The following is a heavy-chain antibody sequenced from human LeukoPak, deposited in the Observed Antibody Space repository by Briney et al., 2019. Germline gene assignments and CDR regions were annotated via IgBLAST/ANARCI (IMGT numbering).Heavy chain of an antibody. D-gene: IGHD6-13*01. CDR1: GFAFSGHW. V-gene: IGHV3-7*01. Sequence: GGFLRLSCAASGFAFSGHWMSWVRQAPGKGLEWVANINQDGSEIYYLDSVKGRFTSSRDNAKNSLYLQMNNLRAEDTAVYYCARDGVAAGVYLDCWGQGTLVTVSS. J-gene: IGHJ4*02. CDR3: ARDGVAAGVYLDC. CDR2: INQDGSEI.